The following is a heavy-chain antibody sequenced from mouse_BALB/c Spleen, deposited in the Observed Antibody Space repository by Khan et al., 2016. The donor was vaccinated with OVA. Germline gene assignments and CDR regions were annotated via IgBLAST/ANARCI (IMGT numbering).Heavy chain of an antibody. CDR2: INPNNGGT. Sequence: VRLQQSGPELVKPGASVKIPCKASGYTFTDYNMDWVKQSHGKSLEWIGDINPNNGGTFYNQKFTGKATLTVDESSSTAYLELRSLTSEDTAVYDCAREWASWFAYWGQGTLVTVSA. CDR3: AREWASWFAY. J-gene: IGHJ3*01. CDR1: GYTFTDYN. V-gene: IGHV1-18*01.